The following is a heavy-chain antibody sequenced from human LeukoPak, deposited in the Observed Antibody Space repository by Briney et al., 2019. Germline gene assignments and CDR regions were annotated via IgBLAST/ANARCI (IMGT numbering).Heavy chain of an antibody. D-gene: IGHD3-16*01. J-gene: IGHJ4*02. CDR3: ARVGEYGTGSAMVMTN. Sequence: PSETLSLTCAVYGGSFSGYYWSWIRQPPGKGLEWIGEINHSGSTNYNPSLKSRVTISVDTSKNQFSLKLSSVTAADTAVYYCARVGEYGTGSAMVMTNWGQGTLVTVSS. V-gene: IGHV4-34*01. CDR1: GGSFSGYY. CDR2: INHSGST.